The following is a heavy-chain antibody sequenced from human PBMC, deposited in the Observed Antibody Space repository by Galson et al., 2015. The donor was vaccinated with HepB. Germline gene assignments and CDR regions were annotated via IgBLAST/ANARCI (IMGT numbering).Heavy chain of an antibody. CDR3: ARDTTAFYYGDDAGGAFDI. V-gene: IGHV4-31*03. CDR1: GGSISSGGYY. J-gene: IGHJ3*02. D-gene: IGHD4-17*01. CDR2: TYYSGST. Sequence: TLSLTCTVSGGSISSGGYYWSWIRQHPGKGLGWIGYTYYSGSTYYNPSLKSRVTISVDTSKNQFSLKLSSVTAADTAVYYCARDTTAFYYGDDAGGAFDIWGQGTMVTVSS.